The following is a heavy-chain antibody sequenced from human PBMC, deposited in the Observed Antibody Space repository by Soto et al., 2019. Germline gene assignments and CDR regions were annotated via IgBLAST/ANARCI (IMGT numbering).Heavy chain of an antibody. CDR1: GFTFSSYS. Sequence: PGGSLRLSCAASGFTFSSYSMNWVRQAPGKGLEWVSSISSSSSYIYYADSVKGRFTISRDNAKNSLYLQMNSLRAEDTAVYYCASRTFEYSSSSTRGLFDYWGQGTLVTVSS. J-gene: IGHJ4*02. CDR2: ISSSSSYI. CDR3: ASRTFEYSSSSTRGLFDY. V-gene: IGHV3-21*01. D-gene: IGHD6-6*01.